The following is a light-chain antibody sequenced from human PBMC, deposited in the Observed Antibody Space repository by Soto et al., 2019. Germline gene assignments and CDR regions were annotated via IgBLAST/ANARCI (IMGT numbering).Light chain of an antibody. CDR3: QQYNSYSPT. V-gene: IGKV1-5*03. Sequence: DIQVTQSPPTLSASVGDRVTITCRASQSISVWLAWYQQKAGKAPNLLIYKASRLESGVPSRFSGSGSETEFTLTISGLQPGDSATYYCQQYNSYSPTFGQGTKVDIK. CDR2: KAS. CDR1: QSISVW. J-gene: IGKJ1*01.